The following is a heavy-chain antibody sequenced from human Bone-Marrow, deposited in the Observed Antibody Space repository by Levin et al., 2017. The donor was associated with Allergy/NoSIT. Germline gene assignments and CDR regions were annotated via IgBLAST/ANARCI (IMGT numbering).Heavy chain of an antibody. CDR3: AKGLHSSSSGYFQH. CDR1: GFTFSSYA. J-gene: IGHJ1*01. D-gene: IGHD6-6*01. V-gene: IGHV3-23*01. CDR2: ISGSGGST. Sequence: GESLKISCAASGFTFSSYAMSWVRQAPGKGLEWVSAISGSGGSTYYADSVKGRFTISRDNSKNTLYLQMNSLRAEDTAVYYCAKGLHSSSSGYFQHWGQGTLVTVSS.